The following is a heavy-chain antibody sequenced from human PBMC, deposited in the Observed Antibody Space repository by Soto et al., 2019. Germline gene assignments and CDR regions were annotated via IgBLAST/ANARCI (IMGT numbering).Heavy chain of an antibody. Sequence: PGGSLRLSCSGSGFTFGDSYMSWIRQAPGKGLEWLSYISPGSRYPAYADSVKGRFTVSRDNAKNTLYLQMHSLRAEDTAMYYCASWGHIVPVSPTDFDHWGEGTLVTVSS. D-gene: IGHD2-21*01. J-gene: IGHJ4*02. CDR2: ISPGSRYP. V-gene: IGHV3-11*06. CDR3: ASWGHIVPVSPTDFDH. CDR1: GFTFGDSY.